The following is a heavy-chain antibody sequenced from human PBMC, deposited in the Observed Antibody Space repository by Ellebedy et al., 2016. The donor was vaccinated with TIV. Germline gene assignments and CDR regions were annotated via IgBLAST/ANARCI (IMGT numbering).Heavy chain of an antibody. CDR2: IYYSGST. CDR3: AAGNTDAFDI. Sequence: SETLSLXXTVSGGSNSSGDYYWSWIRQPPGKGLEWIGYIYYSGSTYYNPSLKSRVTISVDTSKNQFSLKLSSVTAADTAVYYCAAGNTDAFDIWGQGTMVTVSS. CDR1: GGSNSSGDYY. V-gene: IGHV4-30-4*01. J-gene: IGHJ3*02. D-gene: IGHD4-23*01.